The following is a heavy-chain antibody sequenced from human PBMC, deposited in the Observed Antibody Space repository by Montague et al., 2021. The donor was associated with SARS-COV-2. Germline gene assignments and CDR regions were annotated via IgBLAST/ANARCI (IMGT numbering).Heavy chain of an antibody. CDR1: GFTFSNAW. CDR3: TTANWGSPSWFDP. CDR2: IKSKTDGGTT. D-gene: IGHD7-27*01. J-gene: IGHJ5*02. V-gene: IGHV3-15*01. Sequence: SLRLSCAASGFTFSNAWMSWVRQAPGKGLEWVGRIKSKTDGGTTDYAAPVKGRFTISRDDSKNTLYLQMNSLKTEDTAVYYCTTANWGSPSWFDPWGQGTLVTV.